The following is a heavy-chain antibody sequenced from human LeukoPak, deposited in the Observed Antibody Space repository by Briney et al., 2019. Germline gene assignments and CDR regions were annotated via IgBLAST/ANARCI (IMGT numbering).Heavy chain of an antibody. D-gene: IGHD3-3*01. CDR3: ARVPIYHNYYYGMDV. J-gene: IGHJ6*02. Sequence: GASVKVSCKASGYTFTSYDINWVRQATGQGLEWMGWMNPNSGNTGYAQKFQGRATMTRNTSISTAYMELSSLRSEDTAVYYCARVPIYHNYYYGMDVWGQGTTVTVSS. V-gene: IGHV1-8*01. CDR2: MNPNSGNT. CDR1: GYTFTSYD.